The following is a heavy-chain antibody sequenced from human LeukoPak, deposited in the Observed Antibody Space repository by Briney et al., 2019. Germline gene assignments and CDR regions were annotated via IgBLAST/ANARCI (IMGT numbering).Heavy chain of an antibody. Sequence: PGGSLRLSCAASGFTFSTYWMHWVRHAPGKGPVWVSRINGDGSSTIYADSVKGRFTISGDNAENTLYLQMNSLRAEDTAVYYCARVLSADTTLAYWGQGSLVTVSA. CDR2: INGDGSST. V-gene: IGHV3-74*01. D-gene: IGHD6-19*01. CDR3: ARVLSADTTLAY. CDR1: GFTFSTYW. J-gene: IGHJ4*02.